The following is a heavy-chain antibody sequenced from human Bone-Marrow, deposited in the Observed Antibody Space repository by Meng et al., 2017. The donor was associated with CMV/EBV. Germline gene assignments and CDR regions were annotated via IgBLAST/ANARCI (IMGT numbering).Heavy chain of an antibody. J-gene: IGHJ4*02. CDR2: IKQDGSEK. V-gene: IGHV3-7*01. Sequence: GESLKISCAASGFTFSRYWMSWVRQAPGKGLEWVANIKQDGSEKDYVDSVKGQFTISRDNAKNSLYLQMNSLRAEDTAIYYCTRDHIAAGDYWGQGTLVTVSS. D-gene: IGHD6-13*01. CDR1: GFTFSRYW. CDR3: TRDHIAAGDY.